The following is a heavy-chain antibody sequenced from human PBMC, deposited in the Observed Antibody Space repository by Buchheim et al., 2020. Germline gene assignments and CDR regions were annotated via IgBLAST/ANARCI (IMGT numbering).Heavy chain of an antibody. CDR3: ARGGHTAAAVDNWFDP. V-gene: IGHV4-59*01. Sequence: VLLQESGPGLLKPSETLSLTCTVSGDSLRGYYWNWIRQPPGKGLEWIGYISYGGTTQYNPTLKSRVSITLETSEDQVYLKMNTVTAADTAKYFCARGGHTAAAVDNWFDPWGQG. J-gene: IGHJ5*02. CDR1: GDSLRGYY. D-gene: IGHD1-26*01. CDR2: ISYGGTT.